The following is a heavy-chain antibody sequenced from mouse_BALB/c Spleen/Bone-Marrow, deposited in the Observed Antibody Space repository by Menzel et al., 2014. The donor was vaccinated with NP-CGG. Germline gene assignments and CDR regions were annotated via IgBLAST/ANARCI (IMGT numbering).Heavy chain of an antibody. CDR1: GYAFSSSW. D-gene: IGHD1-1*01. CDR3: ARDYGSSYGGVDY. V-gene: IGHV1-82*01. Sequence: QVQLQQSGPELVKPGASVNISCKASGYAFSSSWMNWVKQRPGQGLEWIGRIYPGDGDTNYNGKFKGKATLTADKSSSTAYMQLSSLTSVDSAVYFCARDYGSSYGGVDYWGQGTTLTVSS. CDR2: IYPGDGDT. J-gene: IGHJ2*01.